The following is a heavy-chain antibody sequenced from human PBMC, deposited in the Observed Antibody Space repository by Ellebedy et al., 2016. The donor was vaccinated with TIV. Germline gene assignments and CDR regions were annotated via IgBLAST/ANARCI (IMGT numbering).Heavy chain of an antibody. V-gene: IGHV3-23*01. D-gene: IGHD5-12*01. CDR2: ISGSGHET. Sequence: GESLKISCATSQFTFASYAMSWVRQAPGKGLEWVSSISGSGHETYYVDSVKGRFTISRDEAKNSLYLEMNSLRAEDTAIYYCARDPVSRAYSGMDVWGQGTTVTVSS. CDR1: QFTFASYA. J-gene: IGHJ6*02. CDR3: ARDPVSRAYSGMDV.